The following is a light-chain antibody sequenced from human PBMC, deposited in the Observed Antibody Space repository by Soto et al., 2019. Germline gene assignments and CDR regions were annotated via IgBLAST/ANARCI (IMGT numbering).Light chain of an antibody. CDR2: KAS. J-gene: IGKJ2*01. CDR1: QSISVW. Sequence: DIQMTQSPSTLSASVGDRVTITCRASQSISVWLAWYQQKPGKAPKLLIYKASSLQSGVPSRFGGSGSGTEFTLTISSLQPDDFATYYCQHYNNYQYTFGQGTKVDIK. CDR3: QHYNNYQYT. V-gene: IGKV1-5*03.